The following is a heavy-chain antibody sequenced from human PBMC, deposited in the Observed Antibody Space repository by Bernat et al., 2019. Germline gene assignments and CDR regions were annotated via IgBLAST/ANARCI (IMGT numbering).Heavy chain of an antibody. D-gene: IGHD4-17*01. V-gene: IGHV4-38-2*01. CDR1: AYSIISGYY. CDR3: AREYGDYSSRYFDY. J-gene: IGHJ4*02. CDR2: IYHSGST. Sequence: QVQLQESGPGLVKPSETLSLTCGVSAYSIISGYYWGWIRQPPGKGPEWIGSIYHSGSTYYNPSLKSRVTISVDTSKNQFSLKLSSGTAADTAVYYCAREYGDYSSRYFDYWGQGTLVTVSS.